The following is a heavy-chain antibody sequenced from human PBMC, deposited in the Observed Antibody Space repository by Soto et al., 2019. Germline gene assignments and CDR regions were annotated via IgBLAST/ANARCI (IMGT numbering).Heavy chain of an antibody. J-gene: IGHJ6*03. V-gene: IGHV1-58*02. CDR3: AAGSNYYYYMDV. Sequence: SVKVSCKASGFTLTSSAMQWVRQARGQRLEWIGWIVVGSGNTNYAQKFQERVTITRDMSTSTAYMELSSLRSEDTAVYYCAAGSNYYYYMDVWGKGTTVTVSS. CDR2: IVVGSGNT. D-gene: IGHD6-13*01. CDR1: GFTLTSSA.